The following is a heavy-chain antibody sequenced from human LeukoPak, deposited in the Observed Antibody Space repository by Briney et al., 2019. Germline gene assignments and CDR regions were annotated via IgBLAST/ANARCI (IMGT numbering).Heavy chain of an antibody. J-gene: IGHJ4*02. CDR1: GFTFSSYC. CDR3: AKDWQTARSTSWLWFLDS. V-gene: IGHV3-21*01. D-gene: IGHD2-2*01. Sequence: GGSLRLSCAASGFTFSSYCMNWVRQAPGKGLEWVSSISSSSSYIYYADFVKGRITISRDNAKNTLYLQMTSLTGEDTAVYYCAKDWQTARSTSWLWFLDSWGQGTPVTVSS. CDR2: ISSSSSYI.